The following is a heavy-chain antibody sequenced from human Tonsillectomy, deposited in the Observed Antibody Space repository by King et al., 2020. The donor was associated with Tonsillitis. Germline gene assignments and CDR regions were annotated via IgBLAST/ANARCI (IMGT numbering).Heavy chain of an antibody. Sequence: VQLVESGGGLVQPGGSLRLSCASSGFPVSSNYMSWVRQPPGKGLEGVSVIYSGGSTYYADSVRGRFTISRHNSKNTLNLQMNSLRAEETAVYYCASGYYDSSGTDYWGQGTLVTVSS. D-gene: IGHD3-22*01. CDR3: ASGYYDSSGTDY. CDR1: GFPVSSNY. CDR2: IYSGGST. V-gene: IGHV3-53*04. J-gene: IGHJ4*02.